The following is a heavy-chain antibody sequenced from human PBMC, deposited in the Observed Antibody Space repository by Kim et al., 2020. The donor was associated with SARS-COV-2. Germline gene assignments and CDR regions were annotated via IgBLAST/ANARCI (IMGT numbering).Heavy chain of an antibody. V-gene: IGHV3-7*01. CDR3: ARDRITIFGVADY. J-gene: IGHJ4*02. Sequence: YVDSVKGRFTISRDNAKNSLYLQMNSLRAEDTAVYYCARDRITIFGVADYWGQGTLVTVSS. D-gene: IGHD3-3*01.